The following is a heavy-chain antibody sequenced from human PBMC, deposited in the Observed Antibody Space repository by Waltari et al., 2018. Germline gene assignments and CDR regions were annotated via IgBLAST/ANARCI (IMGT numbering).Heavy chain of an antibody. Sequence: QVQLVQSGAEVKKPGSSVKVSCKASGGTFSSYAISWVRQAPGQGLEWMGGIIPIFGTANDAQKFQGRVTITADESTSTAYMELSSLRSEDTAVYYCASPGDLVVPAAKYYYGMDVWGQGTTVTVSS. D-gene: IGHD2-2*01. CDR2: IIPIFGTA. CDR3: ASPGDLVVPAAKYYYGMDV. V-gene: IGHV1-69*01. J-gene: IGHJ6*02. CDR1: GGTFSSYA.